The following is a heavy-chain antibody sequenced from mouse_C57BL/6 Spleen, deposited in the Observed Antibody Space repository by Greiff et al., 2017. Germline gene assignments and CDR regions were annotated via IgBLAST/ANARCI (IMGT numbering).Heavy chain of an antibody. J-gene: IGHJ2*01. CDR2: IYPGSGNT. V-gene: IGHV1-76*01. CDR1: GYTFTDYY. D-gene: IGHD1-1*01. Sequence: VQLQQSGAELVRPGASVKLSCKASGYTFTDYYINWVKQRPGQGLEWIARIYPGSGNTYYNEKFKGKATLTAEKSSSTAYMQLSSLTSEDSAVYFCARRGDGSMDFDYWGQGTTLTVSS. CDR3: ARRGDGSMDFDY.